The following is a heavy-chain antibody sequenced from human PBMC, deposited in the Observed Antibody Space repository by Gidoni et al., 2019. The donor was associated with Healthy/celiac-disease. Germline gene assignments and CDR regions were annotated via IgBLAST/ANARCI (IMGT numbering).Heavy chain of an antibody. D-gene: IGHD6-13*01. CDR2: INWNSGSI. J-gene: IGHJ6*02. CDR1: GFTFDDYA. V-gene: IGHV3-9*01. CDR3: AKDYSLRPRTYYYYYGMDV. Sequence: EVQLVESGGVLVQPGRSLRLSCAASGFTFDDYAMHWVRQVPGKGLEWVSGINWNSGSIGYADSVEGRFTISRDNAKNSLYLQMNSLRAEDTALYYCAKDYSLRPRTYYYYYGMDVWGQGTTVTVSS.